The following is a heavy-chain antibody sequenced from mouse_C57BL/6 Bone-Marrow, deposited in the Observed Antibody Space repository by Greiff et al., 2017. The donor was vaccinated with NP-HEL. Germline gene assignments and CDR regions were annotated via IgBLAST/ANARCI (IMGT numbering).Heavy chain of an antibody. V-gene: IGHV3-8*01. Sequence: EVQLQQSGPGLAKPSQTLSLTCSVTGHSITSDYWNWFRKFPGNKLEYMGYISYSGSTYYNPSLKSRIPITRDTSKNQYYLQLNSVTTEDTATYYCARSPLWLRRNYYAMDYWGQGTSVTVSS. CDR2: ISYSGST. CDR3: ARSPLWLRRNYYAMDY. CDR1: GHSITSDY. J-gene: IGHJ4*01. D-gene: IGHD2-2*01.